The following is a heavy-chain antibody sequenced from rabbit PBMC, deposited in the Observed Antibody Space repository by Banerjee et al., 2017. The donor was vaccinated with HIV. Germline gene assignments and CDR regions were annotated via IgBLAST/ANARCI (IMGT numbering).Heavy chain of an antibody. CDR1: GFTLSSYW. J-gene: IGHJ4*01. Sequence: QSLEESGGDLVKPGASLKLSCKASGFTLSSYWRCWVRQAPGKGLEWIACIYVGSSGITYYANWAKGRFTISKASSTTMTLQMTSLTAADMATYFCARYDYIGGYGGYAYVMGNLWGQGTLVTVS. V-gene: IGHV1S40*01. CDR3: ARYDYIGGYGGYAYVMGNL. CDR2: IYVGSSGIT. D-gene: IGHD6-1*01.